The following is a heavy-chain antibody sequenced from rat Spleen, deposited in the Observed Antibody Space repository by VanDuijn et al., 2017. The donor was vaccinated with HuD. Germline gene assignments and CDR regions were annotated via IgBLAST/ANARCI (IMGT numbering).Heavy chain of an antibody. CDR3: TTYGGLRNWFAH. CDR1: GFTFSNYD. Sequence: EVQLVESDGGLVQPGRSMKLSCAASGFTFSNYDMAWVRQAPTKGLEWVASISSSGENTYYRDSVKGRFTVARDDAKSTLYLQMDSLGSEDTATYYCTTYGGLRNWFAHWGQGTLVTVSS. J-gene: IGHJ3*01. V-gene: IGHV5-25*01. CDR2: ISSSGENT. D-gene: IGHD4-1*01.